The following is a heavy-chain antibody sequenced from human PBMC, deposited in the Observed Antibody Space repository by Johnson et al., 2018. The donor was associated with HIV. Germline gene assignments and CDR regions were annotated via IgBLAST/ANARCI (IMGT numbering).Heavy chain of an antibody. V-gene: IGHV3-66*02. D-gene: IGHD3-22*01. J-gene: IGHJ3*01. CDR3: ARRYYDTSGYRD. CDR2: IYSGGST. CDR1: GFTVSSNY. Sequence: VQLVESGGGLVQPGGSLRLSCAASGFTVSSNYMSWVRQAPGKGLEWVSVIYSGGSTYYADSVKGRFTISRDNSKNTLYLQMNSLRAEDTAVYYWARRYYDTSGYRDWGQGTMVTVSS.